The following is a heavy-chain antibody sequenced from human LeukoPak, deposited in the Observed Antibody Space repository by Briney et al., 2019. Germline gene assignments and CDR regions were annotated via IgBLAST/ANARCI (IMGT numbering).Heavy chain of an antibody. CDR3: ASLRGVAGNADDY. Sequence: GASVKVSCKASGGTFSSYAISWVRQAPGQGLEWMGGAIPIFGTANYAQKFQGRVTITTDESTSTAYMELSSLRSEDTAVYYCASLRGVAGNADDYWGRGTLVTVSS. CDR1: GGTFSSYA. CDR2: AIPIFGTA. J-gene: IGHJ4*02. V-gene: IGHV1-69*05. D-gene: IGHD4-23*01.